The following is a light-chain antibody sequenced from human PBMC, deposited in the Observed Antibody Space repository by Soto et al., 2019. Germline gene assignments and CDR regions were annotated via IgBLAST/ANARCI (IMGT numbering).Light chain of an antibody. CDR3: QQYSAWPLT. V-gene: IGKV3-20*01. Sequence: EVVLTQSPGTLSLSPGERATLSCRASQSVSSSYLAWYQQKPGQAPRLHIYGASSRATGIPDRFSGSGSGTDFTLTISRLEPEDFAVYYCQQYSAWPLTFGGGTKVEIK. CDR2: GAS. CDR1: QSVSSSY. J-gene: IGKJ4*01.